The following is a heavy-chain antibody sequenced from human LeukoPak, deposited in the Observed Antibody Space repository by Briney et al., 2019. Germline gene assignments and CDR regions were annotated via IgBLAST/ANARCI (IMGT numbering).Heavy chain of an antibody. Sequence: GGSLRLSCAASGFTFSSYAMSWVRQAPGKGLEWVSAISGSGGSTYYADSVKGRFTISRDNSKNTLYLQMNSLRAEDTAVYYCANGGRGGSLTTGQFDYWGQGTLVTVSS. CDR3: ANGGRGGSLTTGQFDY. CDR2: ISGSGGST. CDR1: GFTFSSYA. D-gene: IGHD1-14*01. V-gene: IGHV3-23*01. J-gene: IGHJ4*02.